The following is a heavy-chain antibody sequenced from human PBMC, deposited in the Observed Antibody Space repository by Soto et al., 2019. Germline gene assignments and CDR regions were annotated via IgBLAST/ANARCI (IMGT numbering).Heavy chain of an antibody. V-gene: IGHV4-39*01. CDR2: INYSGST. Sequence: PSETLSLTCTVSGGSISSSGYYWGWVRQPPGKGLEWIGRINYSGSTYYNTSLKSRVTISVNTSKNQFPMKLSSVTAADTAVYYCARHAYSSSCDYWGQGTLVTVSS. CDR3: ARHAYSSSCDY. D-gene: IGHD6-19*01. J-gene: IGHJ4*02. CDR1: GGSISSSGYY.